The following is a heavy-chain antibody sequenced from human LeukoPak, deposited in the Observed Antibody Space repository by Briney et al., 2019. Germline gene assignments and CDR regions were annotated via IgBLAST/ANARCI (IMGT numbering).Heavy chain of an antibody. CDR3: ARDGRSFTSAFDY. CDR1: GGSISSSSYY. V-gene: IGHV4-39*07. CDR2: IYYSGST. Sequence: SETLSLTCTVSGGSISSSSYYWGWIRQPPGKGLEWIGSIYYSGSTYYNPSLKSRVTISVDTSKNLFSLKLSSVTAADTAVYYCARDGRSFTSAFDYWGQGTLVTVSS. J-gene: IGHJ4*02. D-gene: IGHD2-2*01.